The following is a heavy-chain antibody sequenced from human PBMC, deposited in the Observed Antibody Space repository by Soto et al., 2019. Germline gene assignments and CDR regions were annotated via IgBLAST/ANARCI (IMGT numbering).Heavy chain of an antibody. CDR1: GFTFFSSA. Sequence: GGSLRLSCAASGFTFFSSAMSWVRQAPGKGLEWVSTTTTSGAGTYYADSVKGRFTISRDNSKNTLFLQMNSLRAEDSAVYYCARDRSYASAMDVWGQGTTVTVSS. J-gene: IGHJ6*02. V-gene: IGHV3-23*01. CDR2: TTTSGAGT. D-gene: IGHD2-2*01. CDR3: ARDRSYASAMDV.